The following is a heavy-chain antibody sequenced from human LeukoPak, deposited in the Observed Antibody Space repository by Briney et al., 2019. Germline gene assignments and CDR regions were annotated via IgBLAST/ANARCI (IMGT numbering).Heavy chain of an antibody. CDR3: AREVVVAATRYMDV. CDR2: ISSSGATR. CDR1: GFTFSSYE. Sequence: TGGSLRLSCAASGFTFSSYEMNWVRQAPGKGLEWVSYISSSGATRYYADSVKGQFTMSRDNAKNSLYLLLNSLRAEDTAVYYCAREVVVAATRYMDVWGKGTTVTISS. V-gene: IGHV3-48*03. D-gene: IGHD2-15*01. J-gene: IGHJ6*03.